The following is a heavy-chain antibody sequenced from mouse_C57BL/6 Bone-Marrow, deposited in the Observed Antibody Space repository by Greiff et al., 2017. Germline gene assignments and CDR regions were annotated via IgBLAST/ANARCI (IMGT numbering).Heavy chain of an antibody. CDR2: IDPNSGGT. CDR3: ARAANWYFDY. D-gene: IGHD4-1*01. V-gene: IGHV1-72*01. J-gene: IGHJ2*01. CDR1: GYTFTSYG. Sequence: QVQLQQSGAELARPGASVKLSCKASGYTFTSYGISWVKQRTGQGLEWIGRIDPNSGGTKYNEKFKSKATLTVDKPSSTAYMQLSSLTSEDSAVYYCARAANWYFDYWGQGTTLTVSS.